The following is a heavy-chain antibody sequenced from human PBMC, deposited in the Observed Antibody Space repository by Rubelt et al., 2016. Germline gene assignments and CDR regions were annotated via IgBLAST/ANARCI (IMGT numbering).Heavy chain of an antibody. CDR1: GGSFSGYY. J-gene: IGHJ6*02. CDR2: INHSGST. Sequence: QVQLQQWGAGLLKPSETLSLTCAVYGGSFSGYYWSWIRQPPGKGLEWIGEINHSGSTNYHPSLKSRVTISVDTSNNQFPRKLSSGTAADTAVYYCARGRRGSSSWLGRDYYGMDVWGQGTTVTVSS. D-gene: IGHD6-13*01. V-gene: IGHV4-34*01. CDR3: ARGRRGSSSWLGRDYYGMDV.